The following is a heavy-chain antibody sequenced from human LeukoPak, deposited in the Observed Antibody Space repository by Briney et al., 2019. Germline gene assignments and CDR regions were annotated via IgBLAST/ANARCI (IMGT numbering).Heavy chain of an antibody. CDR1: GFTFSSYW. CDR2: IGSNGVNT. Sequence: PGGSLRLSCAASGFTFSSYWMSWVRQAPGKGLEWVSGIGSNGVNTYYADSAKGRFTISRDNSKNTVYLQMNSLRAEDTALYYCVRAYTTSGTYSEPWGQGTLVTVSS. V-gene: IGHV3-23*01. J-gene: IGHJ4*02. CDR3: VRAYTTSGTYSEP. D-gene: IGHD1-26*01.